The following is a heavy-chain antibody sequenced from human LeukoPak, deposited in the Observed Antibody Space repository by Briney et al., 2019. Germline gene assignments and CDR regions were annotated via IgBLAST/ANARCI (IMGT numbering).Heavy chain of an antibody. CDR2: ISAYNGNT. D-gene: IGHD1-26*01. J-gene: IGHJ4*02. CDR1: GYTFTSHG. V-gene: IGHV1-18*01. CDR3: ARDRVDVGATFRDY. Sequence: ASVKVSCKASGYTFTSHGISWVRQAPGQGLEWMGWISAYNGNTNYAQKLQGRVTMTTDTSTSTAYMELRSLRSDDTAVYYCARDRVDVGATFRDYWGQGTLVTVSS.